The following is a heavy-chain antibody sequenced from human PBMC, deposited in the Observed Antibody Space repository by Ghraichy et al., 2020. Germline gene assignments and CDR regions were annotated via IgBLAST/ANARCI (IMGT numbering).Heavy chain of an antibody. D-gene: IGHD1-7*01. CDR3: TRAPGITGTTSQENYGMDV. J-gene: IGHJ6*02. V-gene: IGHV3-66*01. CDR1: GFTVYRNH. CDR2: IYSAGST. Sequence: GGSLRLSCAASGFTVYRNHMSWVRQAPGKGLEWVSVIYSAGSTYYADSVKGRFTSSRDISKNTVYLQMNSLRVEDTALYYCTRAPGITGTTSQENYGMDVWGQGTTVTVSS.